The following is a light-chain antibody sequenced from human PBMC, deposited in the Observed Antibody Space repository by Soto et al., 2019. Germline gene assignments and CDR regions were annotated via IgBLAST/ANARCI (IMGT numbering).Light chain of an antibody. Sequence: EIVLTQSPGTLSLSPGERATLSCRASQSVTSTYLAWYQQKPGQAPRLLIYGASTRATGIPDRFSGSGSGTDFTLTISRLEPEDFALYYCQQYRSSPLTFGQGTKVEIK. V-gene: IGKV3-20*01. J-gene: IGKJ1*01. CDR1: QSVTSTY. CDR2: GAS. CDR3: QQYRSSPLT.